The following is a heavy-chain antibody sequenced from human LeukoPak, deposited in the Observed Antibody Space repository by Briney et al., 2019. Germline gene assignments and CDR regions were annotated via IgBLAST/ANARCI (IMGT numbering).Heavy chain of an antibody. V-gene: IGHV3-23*01. D-gene: IGHD1-26*01. CDR3: AKAEWELLRGDGIDY. CDR2: ISGSGGST. J-gene: IGHJ4*02. CDR1: GFTFSSYA. Sequence: GGSLRLSCAASGFTFSSYAMSWVRQAPGKGLEWVSTISGSGGSTYYADSVKGRFTVSRDNSKNTLYLQMNSLRVEDTAVYYCAKAEWELLRGDGIDYWGQGTLVTVSS.